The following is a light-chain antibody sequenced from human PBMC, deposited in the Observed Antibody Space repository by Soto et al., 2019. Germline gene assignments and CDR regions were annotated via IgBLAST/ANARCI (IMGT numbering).Light chain of an antibody. Sequence: EIVMTQSPATLSLSPGERATLSCRASQSVSSNLDWYQQKPGQAPRLLIYGASTRATGIPARFSGSGSGTEFTLTISSLQSEYFAVYYCQQYNNWPPWTFGQGTKVEIK. CDR1: QSVSSN. J-gene: IGKJ1*01. CDR3: QQYNNWPPWT. CDR2: GAS. V-gene: IGKV3-15*01.